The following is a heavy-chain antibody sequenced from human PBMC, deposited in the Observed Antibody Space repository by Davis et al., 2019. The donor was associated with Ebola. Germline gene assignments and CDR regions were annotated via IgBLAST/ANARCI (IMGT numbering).Heavy chain of an antibody. J-gene: IGHJ4*02. CDR3: ARQTSLGY. Sequence: GESLKISCAASGFTLSSYAIHWVRQAPGKGLEWVSYISSSGSTIYYADSVKGRFTISRDNSKNTLYLQMNSLRAEDTAVYYCARQTSLGYWGQGTLVTVSS. CDR1: GFTLSSYA. CDR2: ISSSGSTI. V-gene: IGHV3-48*01.